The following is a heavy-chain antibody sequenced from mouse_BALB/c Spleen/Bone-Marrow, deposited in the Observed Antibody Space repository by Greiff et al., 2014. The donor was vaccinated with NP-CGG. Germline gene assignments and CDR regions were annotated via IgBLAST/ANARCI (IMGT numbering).Heavy chain of an antibody. D-gene: IGHD2-3*01. J-gene: IGHJ4*01. CDR1: GYAFSNSW. CDR3: ARSDGYRALDY. V-gene: IGHV1-82*01. CDR2: IYPGDGDT. Sequence: VQLVESGPELVKPGASVRISCKASGYAFSNSWMNWVKQRPGQGLEWIGRIYPGDGDTYYNGKFKGKATLTADKSSSTAYMQLSSLTSVDSAVYFCARSDGYRALDYRGQGTSVTVSS.